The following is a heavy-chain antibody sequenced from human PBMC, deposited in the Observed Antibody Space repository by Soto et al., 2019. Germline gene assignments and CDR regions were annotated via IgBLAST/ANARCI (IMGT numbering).Heavy chain of an antibody. D-gene: IGHD1-26*01. CDR3: ARRGSGSYYDY. CDR2: ISGSGGST. V-gene: IGHV3-23*01. CDR1: GFTFSSYA. J-gene: IGHJ4*02. Sequence: EVQLLESGGGLVQPGGSLSLSCAASGFTFSSYAMSWVRQAPVKGLEWVSAISGSGGSTYYADSVKGRFTISRDNSKNTLYLQMNSLRAEDTAVYYCARRGSGSYYDYWGQGTLVTVSS.